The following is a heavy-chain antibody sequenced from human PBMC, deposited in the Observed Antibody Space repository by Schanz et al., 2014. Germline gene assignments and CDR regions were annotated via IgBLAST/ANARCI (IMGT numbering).Heavy chain of an antibody. CDR2: ISGYTGDT. J-gene: IGHJ4*02. CDR1: GYDFHIYA. CDR3: ARDNGRIPAANSFDY. V-gene: IGHV1-18*01. D-gene: IGHD1-26*01. Sequence: GPEVKKPGASVTVSCKASGYDFHIYAYSWVRQAPGQGPEWIGWISGYTGDTKYAQKFQHRVNMTTDRTTSTVYMELRSLRFDDTAVYFCARDNGRIPAANSFDYWGQGTRGTVSS.